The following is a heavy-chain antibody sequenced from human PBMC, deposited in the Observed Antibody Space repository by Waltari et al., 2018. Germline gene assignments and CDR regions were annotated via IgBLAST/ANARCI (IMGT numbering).Heavy chain of an antibody. Sequence: QLQLQESGPGLVKPSETLSLTCTVSSGSLSSDNYYWGWIRQHPGKGLEWIGTLYYTGSTVYNPSLNSRVTISVDTLKNQFSLKLSSVTAADTAVYYCAREADYYDSSAYVGWGQGTLVTVSS. J-gene: IGHJ4*02. V-gene: IGHV4-39*02. D-gene: IGHD3-22*01. CDR2: LYYTGST. CDR3: AREADYYDSSAYVG. CDR1: SGSLSSDNYY.